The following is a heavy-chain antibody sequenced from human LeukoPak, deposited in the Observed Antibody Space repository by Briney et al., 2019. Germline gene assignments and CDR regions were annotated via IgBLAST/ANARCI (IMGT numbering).Heavy chain of an antibody. J-gene: IGHJ3*02. V-gene: IGHV4-39*07. D-gene: IGHD3-22*01. Sequence: SETLSLTCTVSGGSVRSSNYYWGWLRQPPGKGLEWLGSIYYSGSTYYNPSLKSRVTISVDTSKNQFSLKLSSVTAADTAIYYCARVIDVASSGYRYDAFDIWGQGTMVTVSS. CDR2: IYYSGST. CDR3: ARVIDVASSGYRYDAFDI. CDR1: GGSVRSSNYY.